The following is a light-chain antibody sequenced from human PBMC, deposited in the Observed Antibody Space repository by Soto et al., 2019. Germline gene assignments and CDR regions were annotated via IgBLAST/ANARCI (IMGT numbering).Light chain of an antibody. CDR2: GAS. V-gene: IGKV3-20*01. CDR3: QQYGASPLT. CDR1: QTVPNNY. Sequence: EIVLTQSPGTLSLSAGDGVSLSCRASQTVPNNYLAWYQQKPDQAPRLLIFGASNRATGIPDRFGGSGSGTDFTLSISRLEHEDFALYYCQQYGASPLTFGGGARLEVK. J-gene: IGKJ4*01.